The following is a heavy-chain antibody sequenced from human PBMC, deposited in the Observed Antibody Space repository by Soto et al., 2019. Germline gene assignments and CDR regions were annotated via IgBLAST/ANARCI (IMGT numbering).Heavy chain of an antibody. D-gene: IGHD3-10*01. Sequence: EVQLVESGGGLIQPGGSLRLSCAVSGFTVSSNYMSWVRQAPGKGLEWVSVIYSGGSTYYADSVKGRFTISRDNSKSTLYLQMNGLRAEDTAVYYCARHITMDPLLVYWGQGTLVTVSS. CDR1: GFTVSSNY. V-gene: IGHV3-53*01. J-gene: IGHJ4*02. CDR3: ARHITMDPLLVY. CDR2: IYSGGST.